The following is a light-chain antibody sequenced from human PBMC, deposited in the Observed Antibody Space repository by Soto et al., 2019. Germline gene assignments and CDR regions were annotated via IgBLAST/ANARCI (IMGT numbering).Light chain of an antibody. V-gene: IGKV1-5*03. CDR1: QSISGW. Sequence: DIPMTQSPSTLSASVGDRVTITCRASQSISGWLAWYQQKPGKAPKLLISKASSLESGVPSRFSGSASGTEFTLTISSLQPDDFATYYCQQYNSNSRTFGQGTKVEIK. CDR2: KAS. J-gene: IGKJ1*01. CDR3: QQYNSNSRT.